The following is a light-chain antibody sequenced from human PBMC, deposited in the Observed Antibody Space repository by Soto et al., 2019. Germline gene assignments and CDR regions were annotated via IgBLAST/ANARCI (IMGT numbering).Light chain of an antibody. Sequence: QSVLTQPASVSGSPGQSITISCTGTSSDVGGYNYVSWYQQHPGKAPKLLIYDVTNRPSGVSYRFSGSKSGNTASLTISGLQAEDEADYYCSSYTSSITPVFGGGTQLTVL. V-gene: IGLV2-14*01. CDR2: DVT. CDR1: SSDVGGYNY. CDR3: SSYTSSITPV. J-gene: IGLJ7*01.